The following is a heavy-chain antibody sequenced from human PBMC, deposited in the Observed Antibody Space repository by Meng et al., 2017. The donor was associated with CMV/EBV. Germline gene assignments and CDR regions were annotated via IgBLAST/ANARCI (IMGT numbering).Heavy chain of an antibody. CDR2: IIPILGIA. J-gene: IGHJ6*02. V-gene: IGHV1-69*10. CDR1: GGTFNSYA. D-gene: IGHD1-7*01. Sequence: SVKVSCKASGGTFNSYAISWVRQAPGQGLEWMGGIIPILGIANYAQKFQGRVTITADKSTSTAYMELSNLRSEDTAVYYCASKLGVNYYYGMDVWGQGTTVTVSS. CDR3: ASKLGVNYYYGMDV.